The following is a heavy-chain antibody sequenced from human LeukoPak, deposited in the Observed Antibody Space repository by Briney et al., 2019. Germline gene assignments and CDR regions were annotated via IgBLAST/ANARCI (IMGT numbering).Heavy chain of an antibody. Sequence: SETLSLTCTVSGDSINNYYWNWIRQPPGKGLEWIGYIYYSGSTNYNPSLKSRVTISLDTSKTQFSLRLTSVTAADTAMYYCARVSTTYYYGSGSYSHFDYWGQGTLVTVSS. D-gene: IGHD3-10*01. CDR3: ARVSTTYYYGSGSYSHFDY. CDR1: GDSINNYY. V-gene: IGHV4-59*01. J-gene: IGHJ4*02. CDR2: IYYSGST.